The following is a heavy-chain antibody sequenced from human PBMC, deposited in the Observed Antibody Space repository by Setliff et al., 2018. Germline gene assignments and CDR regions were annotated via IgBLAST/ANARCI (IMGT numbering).Heavy chain of an antibody. V-gene: IGHV4-61*09. J-gene: IGHJ4*02. CDR3: TRGDTSTFWD. CDR1: GDSISSRRNY. CDR2: IYTSWST. Sequence: PSETLSLTCTVSGDSISSRRNYWGWFRQPAGKELEWIGQIYTSWSTNYNPSLKSRVTISLDTSKSQFFLKLRSVTAADTAVYYCTRGDTSTFWDWGQGTLVTVSS. D-gene: IGHD3-16*01.